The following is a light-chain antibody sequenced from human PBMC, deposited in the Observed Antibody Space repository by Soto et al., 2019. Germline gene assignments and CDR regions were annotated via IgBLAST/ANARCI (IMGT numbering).Light chain of an antibody. CDR2: GNS. Sequence: QSVLTQPPSVSGAPRQRVTISCTGSSSNIGAGYDVHWYQQLPGTAPKLLIYGNSNRSSGVPDRFSGSKSGTSASLAITGLQAEDEADYYCQSYDSSLSGSYVFGTGTKVTVL. CDR1: SSNIGAGYD. CDR3: QSYDSSLSGSYV. J-gene: IGLJ1*01. V-gene: IGLV1-40*01.